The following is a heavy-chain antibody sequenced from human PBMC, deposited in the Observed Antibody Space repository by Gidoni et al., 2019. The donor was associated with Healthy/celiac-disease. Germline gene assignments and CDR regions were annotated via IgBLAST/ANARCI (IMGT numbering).Heavy chain of an antibody. CDR1: GYTFTSYD. J-gene: IGHJ6*02. Sequence: QVQLVQSGAEVKKHGASVKVSCKASGYTFTSYDINWVRQATGQGLEWMGWMNPNSGNTGYAQKFQGRVTMTRNTSISTAYMELSSLRSEDTAVYYCARGESSGWYSYYYYYGMDVWGQGTTVTVSS. CDR2: MNPNSGNT. D-gene: IGHD6-19*01. CDR3: ARGESSGWYSYYYYYGMDV. V-gene: IGHV1-8*01.